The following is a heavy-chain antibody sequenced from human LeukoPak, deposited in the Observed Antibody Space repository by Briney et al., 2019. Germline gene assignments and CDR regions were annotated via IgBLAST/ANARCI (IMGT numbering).Heavy chain of an antibody. CDR1: GFIFSSHG. D-gene: IGHD3-22*01. Sequence: GGSLRLSCAASGFIFSSHGMNWVRQAPGKGLEWVSGISPSGDITYYADSVKGRFTISRDNSKNTVYLQMDSLRFEDAAVYYCARVGTYYYDSSGYPVGAFDIWGQGTMVTVSS. V-gene: IGHV3-23*01. CDR2: ISPSGDIT. CDR3: ARVGTYYYDSSGYPVGAFDI. J-gene: IGHJ3*02.